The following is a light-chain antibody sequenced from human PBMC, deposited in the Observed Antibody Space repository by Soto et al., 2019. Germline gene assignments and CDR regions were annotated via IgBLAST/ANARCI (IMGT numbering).Light chain of an antibody. V-gene: IGKV1-5*01. J-gene: IGKJ1*01. Sequence: DIRMTQSPSTLSASVGDRVPITCRASQSISSWLAWYQQKPGKAPKLLIYDASSLESGVPSRFSGSESGTEFTLTIRSLQLDDFATYYCRQYNTYWGTFGQGTKVEIK. CDR1: QSISSW. CDR3: RQYNTYWGT. CDR2: DAS.